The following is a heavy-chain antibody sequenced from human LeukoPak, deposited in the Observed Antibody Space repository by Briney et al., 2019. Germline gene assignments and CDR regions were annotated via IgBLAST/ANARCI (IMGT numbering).Heavy chain of an antibody. CDR1: GFTFSSYG. V-gene: IGHV3-30*19. J-gene: IGHJ4*02. D-gene: IGHD1-26*01. CDR3: ARRRVGPSWGVFDY. Sequence: GGSLRLSCAASGFTFSSYGMHWVRQAPGKGLEWVAVIWYDGSNKYYADSVKGRFTISRDNSKNTLYLQMNSLRAEDTAVYYCARRRVGPSWGVFDYWGQGTLVTVSS. CDR2: IWYDGSNK.